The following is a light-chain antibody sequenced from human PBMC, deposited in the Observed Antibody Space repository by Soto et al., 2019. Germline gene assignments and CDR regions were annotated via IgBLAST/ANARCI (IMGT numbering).Light chain of an antibody. V-gene: IGKV3-11*01. CDR3: QQRGYWPPLT. J-gene: IGKJ3*01. Sequence: EIVLTQSPATLSLAPGERATLSCRASQSVGSYLAWYQQKPGQAPRLLIYDASNGATGIPVRFSGSGSGTDFTLTISSLEPENFTVYYCQQRGYWPPLTFGPGT. CDR2: DAS. CDR1: QSVGSY.